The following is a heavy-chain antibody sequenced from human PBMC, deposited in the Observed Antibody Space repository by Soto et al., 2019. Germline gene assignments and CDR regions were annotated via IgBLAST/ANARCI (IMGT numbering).Heavy chain of an antibody. CDR1: GFTVSSSY. CDR2: IYSGGST. V-gene: IGHV3-53*01. Sequence: GGSLRLSCAASGFTVSSSYMSWVRQAPGKGLEWVSVIYSGGSTYYADSVRGRFTISRDNSKNTLYLQMKSLRAEDTAVYYCARDPPATRHGMDVWGQGTTVTVSS. J-gene: IGHJ6*02. CDR3: ARDPPATRHGMDV.